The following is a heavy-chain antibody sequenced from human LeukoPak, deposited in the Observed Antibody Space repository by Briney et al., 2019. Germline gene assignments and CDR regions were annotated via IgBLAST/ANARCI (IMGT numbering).Heavy chain of an antibody. J-gene: IGHJ5*02. Sequence: ASVKVSCKASGGTFSSYAISWVRQAPGQGLEWMGGIIPIFGTANYAQKFQGRVTITADKSTSTAYMELSSQRSEDTAVYYCARYCSGGSCPFDPWGQGTLVTVSS. V-gene: IGHV1-69*06. D-gene: IGHD2-15*01. CDR2: IIPIFGTA. CDR3: ARYCSGGSCPFDP. CDR1: GGTFSSYA.